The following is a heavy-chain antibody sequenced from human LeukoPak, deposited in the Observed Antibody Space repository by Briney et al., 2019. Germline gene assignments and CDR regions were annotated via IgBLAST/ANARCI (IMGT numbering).Heavy chain of an antibody. CDR3: ARDGNSGSYSPYYYYYMDV. D-gene: IGHD1-26*01. J-gene: IGHJ6*03. CDR2: INPNSGGT. Sequence: ASVKVSCKASGYTFTGYYMHWVRQAPGQGLEWMGWINPNSGGTNYAQKFQGRVTMTRDTSISTAYMELSRLRSDDTAVYCCARDGNSGSYSPYYYYYMDVWGKGTTVTISS. V-gene: IGHV1-2*02. CDR1: GYTFTGYY.